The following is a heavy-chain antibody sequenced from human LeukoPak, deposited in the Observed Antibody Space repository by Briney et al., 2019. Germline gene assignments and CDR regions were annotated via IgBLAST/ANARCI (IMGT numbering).Heavy chain of an antibody. J-gene: IGHJ6*03. Sequence: SETLSLTCTVSGDSISGHYWSWIRQPPGTGLEWIGYVYDAGSTNYNPSLESRVTISLATSKNQFSLKLSSVTAADTAVYYCARINYRTPYYYYYMDVWGKGTTVTVSS. D-gene: IGHD3-10*01. CDR3: ARINYRTPYYYYYMDV. V-gene: IGHV4-59*11. CDR1: GDSISGHY. CDR2: VYDAGST.